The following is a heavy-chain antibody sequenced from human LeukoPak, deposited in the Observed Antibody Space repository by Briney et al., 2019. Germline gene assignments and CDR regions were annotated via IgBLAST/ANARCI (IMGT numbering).Heavy chain of an antibody. CDR3: ARASYCSSSSCYRAPFDY. J-gene: IGHJ4*02. Sequence: PGGSLRLSCAASGFTFSSYSMNWGRQAPGKGLEGVSSISSSSSYIYYAGSVKGRFTISRDNAKNSLYLQMNSLRAEDTAVYYCARASYCSSSSCYRAPFDYWGQGTLVTVSS. D-gene: IGHD2-2*01. CDR2: ISSSSSYI. V-gene: IGHV3-21*01. CDR1: GFTFSSYS.